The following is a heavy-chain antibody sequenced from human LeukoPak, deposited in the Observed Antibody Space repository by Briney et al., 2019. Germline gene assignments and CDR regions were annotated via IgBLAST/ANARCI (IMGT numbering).Heavy chain of an antibody. Sequence: SGTLSLTCAVSGGSISSSNWWSWVRQPPGKGLEWIGEIYHSGSTNYNPSLKSRVTISVDKSKNQFSLKLSSVTAADTAVYYCARDVRVDILTGYYRGPGAFDIWGQGTMVTVSS. J-gene: IGHJ3*02. V-gene: IGHV4-4*02. D-gene: IGHD3-9*01. CDR3: ARDVRVDILTGYYRGPGAFDI. CDR2: IYHSGST. CDR1: GGSISSSNW.